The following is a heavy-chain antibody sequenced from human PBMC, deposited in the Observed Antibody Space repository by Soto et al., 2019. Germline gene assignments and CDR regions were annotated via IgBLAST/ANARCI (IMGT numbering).Heavy chain of an antibody. D-gene: IGHD2-21*01. V-gene: IGHV4-59*01. Sequence: SETLSLTCTVSGGSISSYYWSWIRQPPGKGLEWIGYIYYSGSTNYNPSLKSRVTISVDTSKNQFSLKLSSVTAADTAVYYCARVMWSTTYYYFDYWCQGTLVTVSS. J-gene: IGHJ4*02. CDR1: GGSISSYY. CDR3: ARVMWSTTYYYFDY. CDR2: IYYSGST.